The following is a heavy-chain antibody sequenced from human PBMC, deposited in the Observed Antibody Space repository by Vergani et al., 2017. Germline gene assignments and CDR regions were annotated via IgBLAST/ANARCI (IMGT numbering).Heavy chain of an antibody. D-gene: IGHD2-8*02. CDR1: NWSFSAYY. CDR2: INYAGGT. CDR3: RLVAARRDF. Sequence: QVQLQQWGAGLVKPSETLSLTCVVHNWSFSAYYFSWIRQSPQMGLEWIGEINYAGGTNYNPSLKSRVTISADLSKTQFSLRLTSVTAADTAIYFCRLVAARRDFWGQGGLVTVSS. V-gene: IGHV4-34*01. J-gene: IGHJ4*02.